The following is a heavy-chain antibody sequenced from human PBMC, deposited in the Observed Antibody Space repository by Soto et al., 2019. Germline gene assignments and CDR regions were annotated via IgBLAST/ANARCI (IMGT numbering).Heavy chain of an antibody. V-gene: IGHV1-2*04. Sequence: ASVKVSCKASGYTFTGYYMHWVRQAPGQGLEWMGWINPNSGGTNYAQKFQGWVTMTRDTSISTAYMELSRLRSDDTAVYYCARVSPTPSITGTPAGNWFDPRGQGTLVTVSS. CDR3: ARVSPTPSITGTPAGNWFDP. D-gene: IGHD1-20*01. CDR1: GYTFTGYY. J-gene: IGHJ5*02. CDR2: INPNSGGT.